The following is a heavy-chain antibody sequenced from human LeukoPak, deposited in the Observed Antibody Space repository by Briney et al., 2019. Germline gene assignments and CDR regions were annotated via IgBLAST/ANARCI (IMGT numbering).Heavy chain of an antibody. J-gene: IGHJ4*02. CDR1: GGSISSSIYY. CDR2: VFYNGAT. V-gene: IGHV4-39*07. Sequence: PSETLSLTCIVSGGSISSSIYYWAWVRQPPGKGLEWIGTVFYNGATQYSPSLRSRVTISIDTSTNQFSLKLSSVTAADTAVYYCARDTNYWGQGTLVTVSS. D-gene: IGHD1-1*01. CDR3: ARDTNY.